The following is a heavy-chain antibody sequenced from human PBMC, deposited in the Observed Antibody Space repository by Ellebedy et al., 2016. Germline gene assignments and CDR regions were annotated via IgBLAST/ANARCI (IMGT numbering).Heavy chain of an antibody. J-gene: IGHJ3*02. Sequence: GGSLRLXCAASGFTVSSNYMSWVRQAPGKGLEWVSIIYSGGTTYYADSVKGRFTISRDNSKNTLYLQMNSLRAEDTAVYYCARDLGPTKYDAYDIWGQGTMVTVSS. CDR2: IYSGGTT. V-gene: IGHV3-66*01. CDR1: GFTVSSNY. CDR3: ARDLGPTKYDAYDI. D-gene: IGHD3-16*01.